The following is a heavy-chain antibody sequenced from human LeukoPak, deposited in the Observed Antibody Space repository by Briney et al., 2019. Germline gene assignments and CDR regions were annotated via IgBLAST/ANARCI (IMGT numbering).Heavy chain of an antibody. CDR1: GFTVSRNN. CDR3: ASGGHGGGWSNFEY. V-gene: IGHV3-53*01. Sequence: GGSLRLSCAASGFTVSRNNLIWVRQPPGKGLEWVSVINSGDSTYYADAVQVRFTISRDRTKNTVYLQMNSLRAEDTAVYYCASGGHGGGWSNFEYWGQGTLVTVSS. J-gene: IGHJ4*02. CDR2: INSGDST. D-gene: IGHD6-19*01.